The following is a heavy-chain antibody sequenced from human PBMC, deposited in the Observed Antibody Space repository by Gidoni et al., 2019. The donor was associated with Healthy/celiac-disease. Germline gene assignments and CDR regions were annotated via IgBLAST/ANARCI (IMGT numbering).Heavy chain of an antibody. D-gene: IGHD6-6*01. Sequence: QVQLQESGPGLVQPSATLSPPSTPSGVSISSYYCSWIRQPPGKGLEWIGYIYYSGRTNYNPSRKSRVTISVDTSKNQFSLKLSSENAADTAVYDCARSKSEYSSSPGSGGMDVWGQGTTVTVSS. CDR1: GVSISSYY. CDR3: ARSKSEYSSSPGSGGMDV. V-gene: IGHV4-59*08. J-gene: IGHJ6*02. CDR2: IYYSGRT.